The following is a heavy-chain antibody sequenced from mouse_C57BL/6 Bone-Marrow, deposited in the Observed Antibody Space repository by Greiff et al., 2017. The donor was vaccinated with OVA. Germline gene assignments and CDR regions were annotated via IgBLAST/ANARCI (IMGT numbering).Heavy chain of an antibody. CDR1: GFTFSSYA. D-gene: IGHD2-3*01. J-gene: IGHJ3*01. Sequence: EVKLVESGEGSVKPGGSLKLSCAASGFTFSSYAMSWVRQTPEKRLAWVAYISSGGDYIYYADTVKGRFTISRDNARNTLYLQMSSLKSEDTAMYYCTRDLDDGWTWFAYWGQGTLVTVSA. CDR3: TRDLDDGWTWFAY. CDR2: ISSGGDYI. V-gene: IGHV5-9-1*02.